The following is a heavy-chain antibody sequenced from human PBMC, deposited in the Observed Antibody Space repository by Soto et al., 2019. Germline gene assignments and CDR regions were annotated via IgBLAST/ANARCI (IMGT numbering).Heavy chain of an antibody. J-gene: IGHJ4*02. CDR1: GYTFTNNG. V-gene: IGHV1-18*01. D-gene: IGHD3-10*01. CDR2: ISGYNGNA. Sequence: QIQLVQSGAEVKKPGASVKVSCKASGYTFTNNGINWVRQAPGQGLEWMGWISGYNGNANYAQKFQGRVTMTTDTSTSTAYMELRSLTSDDTAVYYCARGHSHYRSENWGRGTLVTVSS. CDR3: ARGHSHYRSEN.